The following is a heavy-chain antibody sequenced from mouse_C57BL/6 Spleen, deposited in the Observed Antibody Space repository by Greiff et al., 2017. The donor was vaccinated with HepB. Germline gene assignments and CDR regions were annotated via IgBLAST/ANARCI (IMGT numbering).Heavy chain of an antibody. CDR1: GFTFSNYW. V-gene: IGHV6-3*01. D-gene: IGHD2-3*01. Sequence: EVQGVESGGGLVQPGGSMKLSCVASGFTFSNYWMNWVRQSPEKGLEWVAQIRLKSDNYATHYAESVKGRFTISRDDSKSSVYLQMNNLRAEDTGIYYCTTHDGYSAMDYWGQGTSVTVSS. CDR3: TTHDGYSAMDY. CDR2: IRLKSDNYAT. J-gene: IGHJ4*01.